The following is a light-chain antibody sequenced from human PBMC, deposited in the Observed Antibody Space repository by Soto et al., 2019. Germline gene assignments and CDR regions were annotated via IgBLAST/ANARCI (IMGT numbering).Light chain of an antibody. V-gene: IGKV3-15*01. CDR1: ETVSSN. Sequence: TVMTLSPASLSVSPGEKSTLSCRASETVSSNLAWYQQKPGQAPRLLIYDASTRATGILARSRGSGSGKQFTLTTRSPQSEDFAVYYCQQYRGWTRTFGQGTKLDXK. CDR2: DAS. CDR3: QQYRGWTRT. J-gene: IGKJ1*01.